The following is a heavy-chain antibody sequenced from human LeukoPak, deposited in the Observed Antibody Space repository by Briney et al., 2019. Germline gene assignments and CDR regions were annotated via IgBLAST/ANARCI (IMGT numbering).Heavy chain of an antibody. V-gene: IGHV1-2*06. J-gene: IGHJ6*03. CDR3: ARVPSIAAAPYYMDV. D-gene: IGHD6-13*01. CDR2: INPNSGGT. CDR1: GYTFTGYY. Sequence: GASVKVSCKASGYTFTGYYMHWVRQAPGQGLEWMGRINPNSGGTNYAQKFQGRVTMTTDTSISTAYMELSRLRSDDTAVYYCARVPSIAAAPYYMDVWGKGTTVTVSS.